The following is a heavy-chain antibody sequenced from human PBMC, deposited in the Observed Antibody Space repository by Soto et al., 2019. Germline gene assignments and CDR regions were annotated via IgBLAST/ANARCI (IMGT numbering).Heavy chain of an antibody. V-gene: IGHV1-69*12. Sequence: QVPLVQSGAEVKKPGSSVKVSCKASGGTFSSYAISWVRQAPGQGLEWMGGIIPIFGTANYAQKFQGRVTITADESTSTAYMEMSSLRSEDTAVYYCARGRRVALELNYGMDVWGQGTTVTVSS. CDR1: GGTFSSYA. CDR2: IIPIFGTA. J-gene: IGHJ6*02. CDR3: ARGRRVALELNYGMDV. D-gene: IGHD1-7*01.